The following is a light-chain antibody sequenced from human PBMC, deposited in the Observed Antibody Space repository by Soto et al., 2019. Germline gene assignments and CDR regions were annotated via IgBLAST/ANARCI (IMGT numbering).Light chain of an antibody. J-gene: IGKJ1*01. CDR1: QSLLHTSGDNY. CDR2: LGS. V-gene: IGKV2-28*01. CDR3: MKAQQISRT. Sequence: EIVMTQSPLSLSVTPGEPASISCRSSQSLLHTSGDNYLDWYLQRPGQSPQLLIYLGSKRASGVSDRISGSGPGTRFTLRISRVEYEDVGFYYCMKAQQISRTFGQGTEVDIK.